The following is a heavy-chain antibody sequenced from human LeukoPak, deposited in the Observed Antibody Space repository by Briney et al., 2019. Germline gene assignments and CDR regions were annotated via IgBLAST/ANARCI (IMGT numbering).Heavy chain of an antibody. Sequence: SETLSLTCTVSGGSISSSSYYWGWLRQPPGKGLEWIGSIYYSGSTYYNPSLKSRVTISVDTSKNQFSLKLSSVTAADTAVYYCARQLTAGLRWAGFDPWGQGTLVTVSS. CDR2: IYYSGST. J-gene: IGHJ5*02. D-gene: IGHD4-23*01. V-gene: IGHV4-39*01. CDR1: GGSISSSSYY. CDR3: ARQLTAGLRWAGFDP.